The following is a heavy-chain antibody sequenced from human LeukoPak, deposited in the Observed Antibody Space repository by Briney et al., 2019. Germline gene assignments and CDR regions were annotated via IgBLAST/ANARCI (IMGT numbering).Heavy chain of an antibody. CDR3: ARQGGGYDPYYYYYMDV. D-gene: IGHD5-12*01. V-gene: IGHV4-39*01. CDR2: IYYSGRT. Sequence: SETLSLTCTVSGGSISSSSYYWGWIRQPPGKGLEWIGSIYYSGRTYYNPSLKSRVTISVDTSKNQFSLKLRSVTAADTAVYYCARQGGGYDPYYYYYMDVWGKGTTVTVSS. J-gene: IGHJ6*03. CDR1: GGSISSSSYY.